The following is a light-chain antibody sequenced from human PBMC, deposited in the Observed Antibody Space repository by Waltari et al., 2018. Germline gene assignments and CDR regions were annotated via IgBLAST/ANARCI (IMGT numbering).Light chain of an antibody. CDR1: SSDVGCYNY. J-gene: IGLJ2*01. CDR3: SSYTSSSALV. Sequence: QSALTQPASVSGSPGQSITIPCSGTSSDVGCYNYASWYQQHPSKAPKLMIYEVSNRPSGCSNRCAGSKSGNTASLTISGLQAEDEADYYCSSYTSSSALVFGGGTKLTVL. CDR2: EVS. V-gene: IGLV2-14*01.